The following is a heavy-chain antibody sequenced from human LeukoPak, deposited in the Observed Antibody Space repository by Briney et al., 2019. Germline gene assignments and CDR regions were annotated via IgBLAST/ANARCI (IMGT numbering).Heavy chain of an antibody. V-gene: IGHV3-15*01. J-gene: IGHJ4*02. Sequence: GGTLRLSCAASGFNFQYAWMTWVRQAPGKGLEWVGRIKSKRDGGTTDYAALVKSRFSISRDDSKNTVYLQMNSLRTEDTAVYYCTSLVGSPTYWGQGTLVAVSS. CDR2: IKSKRDGGTT. CDR3: TSLVGSPTY. CDR1: GFNFQYAW. D-gene: IGHD4-23*01.